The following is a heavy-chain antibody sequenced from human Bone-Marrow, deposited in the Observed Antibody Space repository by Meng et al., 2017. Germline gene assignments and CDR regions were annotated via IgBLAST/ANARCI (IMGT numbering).Heavy chain of an antibody. CDR2: IKQDGSEK. V-gene: IGHV3-7*01. J-gene: IGHJ4*02. D-gene: IGHD3-10*01. CDR1: GFTLSSYW. Sequence: GGSLRLSCAASGFTLSSYWMSWVRQVPGKGLEWVANIKQDGSEKYYVDSVKGRFTISRDNAKNSLYLQMNSLRAEDTAVYYCARDRWFGGSYSDYWGQGTLVTVSS. CDR3: ARDRWFGGSYSDY.